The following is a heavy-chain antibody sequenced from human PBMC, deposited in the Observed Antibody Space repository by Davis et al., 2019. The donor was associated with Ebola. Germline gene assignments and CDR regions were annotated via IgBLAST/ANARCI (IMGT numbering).Heavy chain of an antibody. CDR3: YSSSSDAFDI. CDR2: ISSSSSYT. Sequence: PGGSLRLSCAASGFTFSDYYMSWIRQAPGKGLEWVSYISSSSSYTNYADSVKGRFTISRDNAKNSLYLQMNSLRAEDTAVYYSYSSSSDAFDIWGQGTMVTVSS. J-gene: IGHJ3*02. V-gene: IGHV3-11*03. D-gene: IGHD6-6*01. CDR1: GFTFSDYY.